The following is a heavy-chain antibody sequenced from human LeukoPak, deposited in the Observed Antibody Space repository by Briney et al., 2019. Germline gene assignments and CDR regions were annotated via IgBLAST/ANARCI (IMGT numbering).Heavy chain of an antibody. CDR1: EFTFSSYS. D-gene: IGHD3-3*01. Sequence: PGGSLRLSCAASEFTFSSYSMNLVRQAPGKGLEWVSYISSSSSTIYYADSVKGRFTISRDNAKNSLYLQMNSLRAEDTAVYYCARDLVTYYDFWSGYNFYFDYWGQGTLVTVSS. J-gene: IGHJ4*02. V-gene: IGHV3-48*04. CDR2: ISSSSSTI. CDR3: ARDLVTYYDFWSGYNFYFDY.